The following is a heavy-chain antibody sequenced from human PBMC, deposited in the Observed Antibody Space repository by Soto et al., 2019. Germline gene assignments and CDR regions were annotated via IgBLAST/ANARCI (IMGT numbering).Heavy chain of an antibody. CDR1: GDSVSSNSAA. J-gene: IGHJ3*02. V-gene: IGHV6-1*01. D-gene: IGHD1-26*01. CDR2: TYYRSKWYN. Sequence: SQTLSLTCAISGDSVSSNSAAWNWIRQSPSRGLEWLGRTYYRSKWYNDYAVSVKSRITINPDTSKNQFSLQLNSVTPEDTAVYYCARDAGVGATFSYYAFDIWGQGTMVTVSS. CDR3: ARDAGVGATFSYYAFDI.